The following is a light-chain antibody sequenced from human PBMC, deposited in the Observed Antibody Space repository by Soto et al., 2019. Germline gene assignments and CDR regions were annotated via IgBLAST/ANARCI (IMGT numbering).Light chain of an antibody. CDR3: QQVKTYPRT. Sequence: DIQLTQSPCFLSASVGDSVKIACRASQDISSFLAWYQQKAVEAPKLLIFAASTLQSGVPSRFSGSGSGTEFTLTISSLQPEDVATYYCQQVKTYPRTFGQGTKVDIK. V-gene: IGKV1-9*01. CDR2: AAS. J-gene: IGKJ2*01. CDR1: QDISSF.